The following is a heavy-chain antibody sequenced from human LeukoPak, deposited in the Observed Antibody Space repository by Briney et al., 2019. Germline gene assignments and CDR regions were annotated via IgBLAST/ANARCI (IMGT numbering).Heavy chain of an antibody. CDR3: ARSWEGGLQYYYYYMDV. V-gene: IGHV4-34*01. J-gene: IGHJ6*03. D-gene: IGHD4-11*01. CDR2: INHSGST. Sequence: KPSETLSLTCAVYGGSFSGYYWSWIRQPPGKGLEWIGEINHSGSTNYNPSLKSRITISVDTSKNQFSLKLSSVTAADTAVYYCARSWEGGLQYYYYYMDVWGKGTTVTVSS. CDR1: GGSFSGYY.